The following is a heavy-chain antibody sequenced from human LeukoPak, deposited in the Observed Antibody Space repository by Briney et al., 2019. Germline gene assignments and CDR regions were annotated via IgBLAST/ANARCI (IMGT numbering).Heavy chain of an antibody. J-gene: IGHJ4*02. Sequence: GGSPRLSCAASGFTFSSYWMSWVRQAPGKGLEWVANIKQDGSEKYYVDSVKGRFTISRDNAKNSLYLQMNSLRAEDTAVYYCARDAPAYYDSSLFDYWGQGTLVTVSS. V-gene: IGHV3-7*01. CDR3: ARDAPAYYDSSLFDY. CDR2: IKQDGSEK. D-gene: IGHD3-22*01. CDR1: GFTFSSYW.